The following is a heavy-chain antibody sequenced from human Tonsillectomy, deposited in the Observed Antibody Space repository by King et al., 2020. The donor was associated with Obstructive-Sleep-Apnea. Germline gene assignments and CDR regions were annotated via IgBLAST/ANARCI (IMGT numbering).Heavy chain of an antibody. CDR1: GGSISSYY. J-gene: IGHJ2*01. CDR2: IYYSGST. CDR3: ARSTYYDFWSGYYTPYWYFAL. D-gene: IGHD3-3*01. V-gene: IGHV4-59*01. Sequence: VQLQESGPGLVKPSETLSLTCTVSGGSISSYYWSWIRQPPGKGLEWIGYIYYSGSTNYNPSLKSRVTISVDTSKNQFSLKLSSVTAADTAVYYCARSTYYDFWSGYYTPYWYFALWGRGTLVTVSS.